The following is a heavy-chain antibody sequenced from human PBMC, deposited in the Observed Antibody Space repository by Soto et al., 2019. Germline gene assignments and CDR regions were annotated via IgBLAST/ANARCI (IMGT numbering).Heavy chain of an antibody. Sequence: QVQLQESGPGLVKPSQTLSLTCTVSGGSISSGGYYWSWLRQHPGKGLGWIGYIFDSGTTYYNPSLKSRVTISVDPSKSQFSLRLTSVTATDTAVYYCASQASGWYPDYWGQGTLVTVSS. J-gene: IGHJ4*02. CDR1: GGSISSGGYY. CDR3: ASQASGWYPDY. CDR2: IFDSGTT. D-gene: IGHD6-19*01. V-gene: IGHV4-31*03.